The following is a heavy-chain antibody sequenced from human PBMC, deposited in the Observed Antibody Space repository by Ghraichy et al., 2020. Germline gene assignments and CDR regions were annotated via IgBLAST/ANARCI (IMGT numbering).Heavy chain of an antibody. CDR3: AREHEDCSGGSCSDAFDI. CDR1: GFTFSSCA. CDR2: ISGSGANT. J-gene: IGHJ3*02. D-gene: IGHD2-15*01. Sequence: GGSLRLSCAASGFTFSSCAMSWVRQAPGKGLEWVSTISGSGANTYYADSVKGRFTISRDNSKNTLYLQMSSLRADDTAVYYCAREHEDCSGGSCSDAFDIWGQGTMVTVSS. V-gene: IGHV3-23*01.